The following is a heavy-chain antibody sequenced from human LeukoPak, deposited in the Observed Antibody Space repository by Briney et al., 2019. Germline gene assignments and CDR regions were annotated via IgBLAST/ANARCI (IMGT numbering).Heavy chain of an antibody. Sequence: GGSLRLSCAASGFTLSDYYMDWVRQPPGRGLEWVGRIRNKAYSDTTEYAASVKDRFTISRDGSKNSLYLQMNSLKTEDTAVYYCARGTVGATSYYYDFYYLDVWGKGTTVTVSS. CDR3: ARGTVGATSYYYDFYYLDV. J-gene: IGHJ6*03. CDR1: GFTLSDYY. CDR2: IRNKAYSDTT. D-gene: IGHD1-26*01. V-gene: IGHV3-72*01.